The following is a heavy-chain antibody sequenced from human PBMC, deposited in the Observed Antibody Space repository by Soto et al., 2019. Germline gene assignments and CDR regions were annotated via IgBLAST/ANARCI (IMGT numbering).Heavy chain of an antibody. V-gene: IGHV3-48*01. Sequence: GWSLRLSCAASGFTFSSYSMNWVRQAPGKGLEWVSYISSSSSTIYYADSVKGRFTISRDNAKNSLYLQMNSLRAEDTAVYYCARAAIIAARPWFDYWGQGTLVTVSS. CDR1: GFTFSSYS. J-gene: IGHJ4*02. CDR3: ARAAIIAARPWFDY. D-gene: IGHD6-6*01. CDR2: ISSSSSTI.